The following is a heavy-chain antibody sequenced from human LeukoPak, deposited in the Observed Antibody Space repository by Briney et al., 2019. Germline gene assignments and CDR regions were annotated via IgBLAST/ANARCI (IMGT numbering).Heavy chain of an antibody. D-gene: IGHD6-6*01. Sequence: ETLSLTCTVSGGSISSYYWSWVRQAPGKGLEWVSAISGSGGSTYYADSVKGRFTISRDNSKNTLYLQMNSLRAEDTAVYYCAKDREQLACDYWGQGTLVTVSS. CDR3: AKDREQLACDY. V-gene: IGHV3-23*01. CDR2: ISGSGGST. CDR1: GGSISSYY. J-gene: IGHJ4*02.